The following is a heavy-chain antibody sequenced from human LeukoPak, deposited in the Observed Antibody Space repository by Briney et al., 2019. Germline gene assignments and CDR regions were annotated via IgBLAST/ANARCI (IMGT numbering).Heavy chain of an antibody. Sequence: SQTPSLTCAVYGGSFSGYYWTWIRQPPGKGLGWVGEINHSGSTNYNPSLKSRVTISVDTSKNQFSLKVSSVTAADTAVYYCARGLTGSRRYFDSWGQGTLVTVSS. V-gene: IGHV4-34*01. CDR3: ARGLTGSRRYFDS. CDR2: INHSGST. CDR1: GGSFSGYY. J-gene: IGHJ4*02. D-gene: IGHD3-10*01.